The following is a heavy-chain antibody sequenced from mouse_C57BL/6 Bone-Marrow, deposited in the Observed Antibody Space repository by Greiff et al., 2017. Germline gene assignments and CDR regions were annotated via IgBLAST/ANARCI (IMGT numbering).Heavy chain of an antibody. J-gene: IGHJ2*01. CDR1: GFNIKDDY. CDR2: IDPENGDT. V-gene: IGHV14-4*01. CDR3: TTDYYGSSDY. D-gene: IGHD1-1*01. Sequence: EVQLQQSGAELVRPGASVKLSCTASGFNIKDDYMHWVKQRPEQGLEWIGWIDPENGDTEYASKFQGKATITADTSSNTAYLQLSSLTSEDTAVYYCTTDYYGSSDYWGQGTTLTVSS.